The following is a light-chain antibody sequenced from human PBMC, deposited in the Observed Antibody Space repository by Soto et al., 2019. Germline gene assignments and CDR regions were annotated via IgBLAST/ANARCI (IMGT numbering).Light chain of an antibody. CDR1: QSVRSNF. CDR3: QQYGSALQT. CDR2: AAS. J-gene: IGKJ1*01. Sequence: EIVLTQSPGTLSLSPGERVTLSCRASQSVRSNFLAWYQQRPGQAPRLLIYAASSRATGIPDRFSGSGSGTDFTLIISRLEPEDCAVYYCQQYGSALQTFGQGTKVDIK. V-gene: IGKV3-20*01.